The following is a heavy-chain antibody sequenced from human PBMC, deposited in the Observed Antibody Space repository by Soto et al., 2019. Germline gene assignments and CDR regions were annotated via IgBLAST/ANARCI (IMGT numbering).Heavy chain of an antibody. CDR2: IYHSGST. Sequence: QVQLQESGPGLVKPSETLSLTCNVSGGSLKTYNWSWIRKLPGKGLEWIGYIYHSGSTNYNPSLQSRATISVDTSKNQFSLRLSSVKPADTAVYYCARVIRAVGAPFDLWGQGTLVTVSS. D-gene: IGHD3-16*01. CDR1: GGSLKTYN. V-gene: IGHV4-59*01. J-gene: IGHJ4*02. CDR3: ARVIRAVGAPFDL.